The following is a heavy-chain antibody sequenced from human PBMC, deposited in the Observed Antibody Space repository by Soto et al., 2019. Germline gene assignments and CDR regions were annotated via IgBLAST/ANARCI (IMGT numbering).Heavy chain of an antibody. CDR3: ANGGRQCLFTSAFTY. Sequence: VQLVESGGGVVQPGRSLRLSCAASGFTFSDYAMHWVRQAPGKGLEWVAVVSHDGRNTHYADSVKGRFTISRDTSKKTLSPEMTSLRAAATAVYSSANGGRQCLFTSAFTYWGQGALLTVSS. J-gene: IGHJ4*02. CDR2: VSHDGRNT. D-gene: IGHD3-16*01. CDR1: GFTFSDYA. V-gene: IGHV3-30*18.